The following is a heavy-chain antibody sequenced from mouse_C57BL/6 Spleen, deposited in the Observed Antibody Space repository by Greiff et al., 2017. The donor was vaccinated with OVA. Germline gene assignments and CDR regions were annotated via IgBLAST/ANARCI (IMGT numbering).Heavy chain of an antibody. CDR3: ASEGVTTGGFAY. V-gene: IGHV2-6*01. CDR1: GFSLTSYG. J-gene: IGHJ3*01. D-gene: IGHD2-2*01. CDR2: IWGVGST. Sequence: VMLVESGPGLVAPSQSLSITCTVSGFSLTSYGVDWVRQSPGKGLEWLGVIWGVGSTNYNSALKSRLSISKDNSKSQVFLKMNSLQTDDTAMYYCASEGVTTGGFAYWGQGTLVTVSA.